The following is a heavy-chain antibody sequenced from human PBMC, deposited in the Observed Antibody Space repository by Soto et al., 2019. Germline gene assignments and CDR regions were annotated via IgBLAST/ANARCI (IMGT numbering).Heavy chain of an antibody. CDR3: ARDRALTGYLTYYYYYYGMDV. CDR1: GGSISSSNW. D-gene: IGHD3-9*01. V-gene: IGHV4-4*02. CDR2: IYHSGST. Sequence: PSETLSLTCAVSGGSISSSNWWSWVRQPPGKGLEWIGEIYHSGSTNYNPSLKSRVTISVDKSKNQFSLKLSSVTAADTAVYYCARDRALTGYLTYYYYYYGMDVWGQGTTVTVSS. J-gene: IGHJ6*02.